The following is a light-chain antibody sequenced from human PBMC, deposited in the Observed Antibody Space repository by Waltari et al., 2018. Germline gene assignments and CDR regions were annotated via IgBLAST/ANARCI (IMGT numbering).Light chain of an antibody. V-gene: IGKV3-15*01. Sequence: EIVMTQSPATLSVFPGERATLSCRASQSVRSNLAWYQQRPGQAPRLLIYGASTRATGNPARFSGSGSGTDFTLTISSLQSEDFAVYYCQHYNSRPLTFGGGTKVEMK. CDR1: QSVRSN. CDR2: GAS. J-gene: IGKJ4*01. CDR3: QHYNSRPLT.